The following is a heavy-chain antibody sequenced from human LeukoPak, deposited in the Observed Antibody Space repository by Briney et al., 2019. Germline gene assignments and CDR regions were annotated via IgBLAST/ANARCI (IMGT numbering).Heavy chain of an antibody. CDR1: GYTLTELS. CDR3: ATGVHSSSWSPGCWFDP. Sequence: ASVKVSCKVSGYTLTELSMHWVRQAPGKGLEWMGGFDPEDGETIYAQKFQGRVTMTEDTSTDTAYMELSSLRSEDTAVYYCATGVHSSSWSPGCWFDPWGQGTLVTVSS. D-gene: IGHD6-13*01. V-gene: IGHV1-24*01. CDR2: FDPEDGET. J-gene: IGHJ5*02.